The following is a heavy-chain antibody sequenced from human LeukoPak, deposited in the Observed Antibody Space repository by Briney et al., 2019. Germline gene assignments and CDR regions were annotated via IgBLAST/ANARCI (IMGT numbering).Heavy chain of an antibody. J-gene: IGHJ5*02. CDR3: ARVLPGSLRYSGSRSPWCDP. CDR2: INPNSGGT. Sequence: GASVKVSCKASGYTFTGYYMHWVRQAPGQGLEWMGWINPNSGGTNYAQKFQGRVTMTRDTSISTAYMELSRLRSDDTAVYYCARVLPGSLRYSGSRSPWCDPWGQGTLVTVSS. CDR1: GYTFTGYY. D-gene: IGHD1-26*01. V-gene: IGHV1-2*02.